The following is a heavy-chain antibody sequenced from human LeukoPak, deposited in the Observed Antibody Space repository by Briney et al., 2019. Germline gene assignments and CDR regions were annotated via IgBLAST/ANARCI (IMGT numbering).Heavy chain of an antibody. V-gene: IGHV1-2*02. J-gene: IGHJ5*02. CDR1: GYTFTGYY. CDR2: INPNSGGT. D-gene: IGHD3-10*01. CDR3: ARDGMVPGVKLKFDP. Sequence: ASVKVSCKASGYTFTGYYMHWVRQAPGQGLEWMGWINPNSGGTNYAQKFQGRVTMTRDTSISTAYMELSRLRSDDTAVYYCARDGMVPGVKLKFDPWGQGTLVTVSS.